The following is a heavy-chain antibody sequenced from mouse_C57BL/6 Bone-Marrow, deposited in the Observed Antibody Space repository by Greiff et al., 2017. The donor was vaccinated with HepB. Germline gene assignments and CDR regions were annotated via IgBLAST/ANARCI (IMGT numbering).Heavy chain of an antibody. Sequence: VQLQQPGAELVRPGSSVKLSCKASGYTFTSYWMHWVKQRPIQGLEWIGNIDPSDSETHYNQKFKDKATLTVDKSSSTAYMQLSSLTSEDSAVYYCARYHYGSTAWFAYWGQGTLVTVSA. V-gene: IGHV1-52*01. J-gene: IGHJ3*01. CDR3: ARYHYGSTAWFAY. CDR2: IDPSDSET. CDR1: GYTFTSYW. D-gene: IGHD1-1*01.